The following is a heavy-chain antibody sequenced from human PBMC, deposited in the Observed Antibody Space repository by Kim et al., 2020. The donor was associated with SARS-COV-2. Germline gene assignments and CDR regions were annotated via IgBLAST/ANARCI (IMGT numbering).Heavy chain of an antibody. J-gene: IGHJ5*02. D-gene: IGHD6-13*01. Sequence: SETLSLTCAVYGGSFSGYYWSWIRQPPGKGLEWIGEINHSGSTNYNPSLKSRVTISVDTSKNQFSLKLSSVTAADTAVYYCARAQAGWYSSSWSQPSNWFDPWGQGTLVTVSS. CDR3: ARAQAGWYSSSWSQPSNWFDP. CDR2: INHSGST. CDR1: GGSFSGYY. V-gene: IGHV4-34*01.